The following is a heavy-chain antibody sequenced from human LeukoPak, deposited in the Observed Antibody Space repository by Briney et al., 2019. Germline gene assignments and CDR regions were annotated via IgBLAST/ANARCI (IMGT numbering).Heavy chain of an antibody. Sequence: GGSLRLSCAASGFTFDDYAMHWVRQAPGKGLEWVSVINWNSGIIAFADSVKGRFTISRDNAKNSLYLQINSLRAEDTAFYYCAKGKGGISYFDFWGQGTLVTVSS. J-gene: IGHJ4*02. CDR3: AKGKGGISYFDF. V-gene: IGHV3-9*01. CDR1: GFTFDDYA. D-gene: IGHD3-16*01. CDR2: INWNSGII.